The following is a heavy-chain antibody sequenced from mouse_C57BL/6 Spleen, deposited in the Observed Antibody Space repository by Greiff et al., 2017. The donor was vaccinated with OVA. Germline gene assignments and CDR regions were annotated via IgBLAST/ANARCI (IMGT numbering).Heavy chain of an antibody. V-gene: IGHV1-50*01. CDR3: ARHYYGSSYPFLD. D-gene: IGHD1-1*01. CDR1: GYTFTSYW. Sequence: QVQLKQPGAELVKPGASVKLSCKASGYTFTSYWMQWVKQRPGQGLEWIGEIDPSDSYTNYNQKFKGQATLTVDTSSSTAYMQLSSLTSEDSAVYYCARHYYGSSYPFLDWGQGTLVTVSA. CDR2: IDPSDSYT. J-gene: IGHJ3*01.